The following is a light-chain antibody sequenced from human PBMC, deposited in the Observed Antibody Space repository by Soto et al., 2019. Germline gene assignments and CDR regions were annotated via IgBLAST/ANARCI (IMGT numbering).Light chain of an antibody. V-gene: IGLV2-14*01. J-gene: IGLJ2*01. CDR2: DVS. CDR1: SSDVGGYNY. Sequence: QSALTQPASVSGSPGQSITISCTGNSSDVGGYNYVSWYQQHPGKAPKLMIYDVSNRPSGVSNRFSGSKSGNTASLTISGLQAEDEADYYCSSYTSSSTLGVFGGRTKVTVL. CDR3: SSYTSSSTLGV.